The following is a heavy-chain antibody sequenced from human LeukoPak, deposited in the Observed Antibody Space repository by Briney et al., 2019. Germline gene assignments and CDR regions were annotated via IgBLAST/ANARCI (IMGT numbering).Heavy chain of an antibody. CDR2: INHSGST. J-gene: IGHJ4*02. D-gene: IGHD4-17*01. CDR3: ARDRHGDYYFDY. CDR1: GGSFSGYY. V-gene: IGHV4-34*01. Sequence: KPSETLSLTCAVYGGSFSGYYWSWIRQPPGKGLEWIGEINHSGSTNYNPSLKSRVTISVDTSKNQFSLKLSSVTAADTAVYYCARDRHGDYYFDYWGQGTLVTVSS.